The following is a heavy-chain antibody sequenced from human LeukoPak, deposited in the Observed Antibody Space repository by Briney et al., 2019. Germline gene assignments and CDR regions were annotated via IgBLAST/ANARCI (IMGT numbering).Heavy chain of an antibody. CDR2: IIPIFGTA. Sequence: SVKVSCKASGGTFSNCGIGWVRQAPGQGLEWMGGIIPIFGTANYAQNLQGRVTITADESTTTAYMELSSLRSDDTAVYYCARFDPGVHPGDYWGQGTLVTVSS. D-gene: IGHD3-10*01. CDR1: GGTFSNCG. CDR3: ARFDPGVHPGDY. J-gene: IGHJ4*02. V-gene: IGHV1-69*13.